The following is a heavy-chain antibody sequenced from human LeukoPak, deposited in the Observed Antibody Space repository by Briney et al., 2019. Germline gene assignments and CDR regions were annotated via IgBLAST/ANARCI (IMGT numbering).Heavy chain of an antibody. V-gene: IGHV4-31*03. CDR2: IYYSGST. D-gene: IGHD3-16*01. J-gene: IGHJ2*01. Sequence: PSETLSLTCTVSGGSISSGGYYWSWIRQHPGKGPEWIGYIYYSGSTYYNPSLKSRVTISVDTSKNQFSLKLSSVTAADTAVYYCAREALWRYFDLWGRGTLVTVSS. CDR3: AREALWRYFDL. CDR1: GGSISSGGYY.